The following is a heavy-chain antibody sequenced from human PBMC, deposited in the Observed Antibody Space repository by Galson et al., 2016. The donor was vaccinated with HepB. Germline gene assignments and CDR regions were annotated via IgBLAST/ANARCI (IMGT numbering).Heavy chain of an antibody. D-gene: IGHD6-6*01. J-gene: IGHJ6*02. Sequence: ETLSLTCTVSGDSVTSDNYYCSWIRQPPGKGLEWIGTIHYSESPRFNPSLKSRITISLDTSKSHFSLKLTSVTAADTAVYYCARGKSSRRTLDYYHYGLDVWGQGTTVTVSS. V-gene: IGHV4-61*03. CDR2: IHYSESP. CDR1: GDSVTSDNYY. CDR3: ARGKSSRRTLDYYHYGLDV.